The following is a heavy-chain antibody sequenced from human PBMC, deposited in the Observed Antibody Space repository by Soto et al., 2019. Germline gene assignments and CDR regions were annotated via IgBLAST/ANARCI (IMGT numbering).Heavy chain of an antibody. CDR2: IYYSGGT. V-gene: IGHV4-59*01. CDR1: GGSISSYY. D-gene: IGHD4-17*01. J-gene: IGHJ4*02. Sequence: QVQLQESGPGLVKPSETLSLTCTVSGGSISSYYWSWIRQPPGKGLEWIGYIYYSGGTNYNPSLKSRVTISVDTSKNQFSLKLSSVTAADTAVYYCARATPLTVTTDYWGQGTLVTVSS. CDR3: ARATPLTVTTDY.